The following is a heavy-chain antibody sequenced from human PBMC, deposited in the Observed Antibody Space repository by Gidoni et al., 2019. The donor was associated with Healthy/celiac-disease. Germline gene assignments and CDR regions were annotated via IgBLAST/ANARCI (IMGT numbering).Heavy chain of an antibody. CDR1: GFPFSSYA. J-gene: IGHJ4*02. CDR2: ISSKGGST. D-gene: IGHD6-13*01. Sequence: EVQLVESGGGLVQPGGSLRLSCSASGFPFSSYAMHWVSQAPGKGLEYVSAISSKGGSTYYADAVKGRFTISRDNSKNTLYLQMSSLRAEDTAVYYCVKSIAAADQGGYYYFDYWGQGTLVTVSS. V-gene: IGHV3-64D*06. CDR3: VKSIAAADQGGYYYFDY.